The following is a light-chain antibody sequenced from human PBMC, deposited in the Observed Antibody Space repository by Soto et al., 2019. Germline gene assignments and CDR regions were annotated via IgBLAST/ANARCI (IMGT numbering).Light chain of an antibody. V-gene: IGLV1-40*01. CDR2: GNS. J-gene: IGLJ3*02. CDR3: QSYDSSLSGSV. Sequence: QSVLTQQPSVSGAPGQRVTISCTGSSSNIGAGYDVHWYQQLPGTAPKLLIYGNSNRPSWVPDRFSGSKSGTSASLAITGLQAEDEADYYCQSYDSSLSGSVFGGGTKLTVL. CDR1: SSNIGAGYD.